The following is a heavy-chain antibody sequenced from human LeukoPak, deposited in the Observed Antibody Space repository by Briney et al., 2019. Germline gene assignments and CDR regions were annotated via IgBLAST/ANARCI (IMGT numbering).Heavy chain of an antibody. J-gene: IGHJ5*02. V-gene: IGHV1-18*01. Sequence: ASVKVSCKASGYTFTSYGISWVRQAPGQGLKWMGWISAYNGNTNYAQKLQGRVTMTTDTSTSTAYMELRSLRSDDTAVYYCARDIVLMVYGGNWFDPWGQGTLVTVSS. CDR2: ISAYNGNT. D-gene: IGHD2-8*01. CDR3: ARDIVLMVYGGNWFDP. CDR1: GYTFTSYG.